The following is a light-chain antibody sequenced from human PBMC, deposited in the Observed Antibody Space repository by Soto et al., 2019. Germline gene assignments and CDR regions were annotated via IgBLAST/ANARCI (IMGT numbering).Light chain of an antibody. CDR1: SSNIGGNT. Sequence: VLTQPPSASGTPGQRVTISCSGSSSNIGGNTVSWYQQFPGTAPKLLIYTNNQRPSGVPDRFSGSKSDTSASLAISALQSEDEAHYYCAAWDDSLNGHVFGTGTKVTVL. CDR2: TNN. CDR3: AAWDDSLNGHV. J-gene: IGLJ1*01. V-gene: IGLV1-44*01.